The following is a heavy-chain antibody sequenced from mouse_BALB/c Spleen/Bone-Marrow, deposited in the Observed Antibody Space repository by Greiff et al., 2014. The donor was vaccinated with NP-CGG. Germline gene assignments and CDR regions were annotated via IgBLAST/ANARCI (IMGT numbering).Heavy chain of an antibody. D-gene: IGHD1-2*01. Sequence: EVQLQQSGAELVKPGASVKLSCTASGFNIKDTYMHWVRQRPEQGLEWIGRIDPANGNTKYDPKFQGKATITADTSSNTAYLQLSSLTSEDTAVYYCARYYYGYYFDYWGQGTTLTVSS. CDR3: ARYYYGYYFDY. J-gene: IGHJ2*01. CDR1: GFNIKDTY. V-gene: IGHV14-3*02. CDR2: IDPANGNT.